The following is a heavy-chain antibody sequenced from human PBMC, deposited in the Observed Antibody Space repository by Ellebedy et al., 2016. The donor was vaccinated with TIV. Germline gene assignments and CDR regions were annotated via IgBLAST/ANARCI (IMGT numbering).Heavy chain of an antibody. J-gene: IGHJ4*02. CDR3: ARSVDYYFDY. CDR1: GYSFTSYW. V-gene: IGHV5-10-1*04. CDR2: IDPSDSYT. Sequence: GESLKISCKGSGYSFTSYWISWVRQMPGKGLEWMGRIDPSDSYTNYSPSFQGQVTISADKSISTAYLQWSSLKASDTAMYYCARSVDYYFDYWGQGTLVTVSS. D-gene: IGHD2-15*01.